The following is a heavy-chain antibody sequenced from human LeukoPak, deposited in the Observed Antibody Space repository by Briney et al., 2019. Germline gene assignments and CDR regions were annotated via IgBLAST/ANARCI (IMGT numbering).Heavy chain of an antibody. V-gene: IGHV3-23*01. CDR3: AKGRLSLGYCSSTSCSSWFDP. CDR1: GFTFSSYA. J-gene: IGHJ5*02. D-gene: IGHD2-2*01. Sequence: GGSLRLSCAASGFTFSSYAMSWVRQAPGKGLEWVSSISGSGGSTYYADSVKGRFTTSSDNSKNTLYLQMTSLRAEDTAVYYCAKGRLSLGYCSSTSCSSWFDPWGQGTLVTVSS. CDR2: ISGSGGST.